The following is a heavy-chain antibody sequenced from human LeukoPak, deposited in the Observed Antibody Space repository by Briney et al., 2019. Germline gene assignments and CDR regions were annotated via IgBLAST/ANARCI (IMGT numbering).Heavy chain of an antibody. J-gene: IGHJ4*02. D-gene: IGHD4-23*01. CDR1: GGSFSGYY. V-gene: IGHV4-34*01. CDR3: ARDPVTLYYFDY. Sequence: SEILSLTCAVYGGSFSGYYWSWIRQPPGKGLEWIGEINHSGSTNYNPSLKSRVTISVDTSKNQFSLKLSSVTAADTAVYYCARDPVTLYYFDYWGQGTLVTVSS. CDR2: INHSGST.